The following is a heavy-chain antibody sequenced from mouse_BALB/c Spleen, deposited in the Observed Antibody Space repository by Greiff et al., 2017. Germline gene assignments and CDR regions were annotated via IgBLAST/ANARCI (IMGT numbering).Heavy chain of an antibody. CDR2: IYPGGGYT. CDR1: GYTFTNYW. CDR3: ARCDDGYYLFAY. V-gene: IGHV1-63*02. D-gene: IGHD2-3*01. J-gene: IGHJ3*01. Sequence: QAQLQQSGAELVRPGTSVKISCKASGYTFTNYWLGWVKQRPGHGLEWIGDIYPGGGYTNYNEKFKGKATLTADTSSSTAYMQLSSLTSEDSAVYFCARCDDGYYLFAYWGQGTLVTVSA.